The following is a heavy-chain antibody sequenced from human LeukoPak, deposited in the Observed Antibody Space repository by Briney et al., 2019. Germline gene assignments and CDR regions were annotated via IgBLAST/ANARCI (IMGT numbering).Heavy chain of an antibody. CDR1: GYTFTNYY. J-gene: IGHJ4*02. V-gene: IGHV1-46*01. Sequence: GASVKVSCKASGYTFTNYYVHWVRQAPGQGLEWMGIINPSGGYTTYAQKFQGRVTMARDTSTSTVSMELSSLRSEDTAVYFCARQEDSSGYYYYYWGQGTLVTVSS. CDR2: INPSGGYT. CDR3: ARQEDSSGYYYYY. D-gene: IGHD3-22*01.